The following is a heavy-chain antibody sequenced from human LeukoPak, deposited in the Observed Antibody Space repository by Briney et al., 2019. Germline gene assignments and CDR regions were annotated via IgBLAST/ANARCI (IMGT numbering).Heavy chain of an antibody. V-gene: IGHV3-48*01. CDR2: ISSSRTT. D-gene: IGHD6-6*01. J-gene: IGHJ4*02. CDR1: GFPFSSYS. CDR3: ARGSRDVTSIAARLGYPY. Sequence: PGGSLRLSCAASGFPFSSYSMNWVRQAPGEGLEWVSYISSSRTTSYADSVKGRFTISRDNAKNSLYLQMNSLRAEDTAVYYCARGSRDVTSIAARLGYPYWGQGTLVTVSS.